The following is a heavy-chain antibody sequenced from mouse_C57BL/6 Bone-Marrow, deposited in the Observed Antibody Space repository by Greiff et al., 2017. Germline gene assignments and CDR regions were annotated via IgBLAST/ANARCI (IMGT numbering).Heavy chain of an antibody. V-gene: IGHV1-64*01. CDR1: GYTFTSYW. CDR3: ARSVYYYYAMDY. Sequence: VQLQQPGAELVKPGASVKLSCKASGYTFTSYWMHWVKQRPGQGLEWIGMIHPNRGSTNYNEKFKSKATLTVDKSSSTAYMQLSSLTSEDSAVYYCARSVYYYYAMDYWGQGTSVTVSS. D-gene: IGHD1-1*01. CDR2: IHPNRGST. J-gene: IGHJ4*01.